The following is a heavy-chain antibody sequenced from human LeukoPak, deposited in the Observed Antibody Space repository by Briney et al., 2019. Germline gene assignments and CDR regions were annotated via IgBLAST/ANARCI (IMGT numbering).Heavy chain of an antibody. D-gene: IGHD6-13*01. J-gene: IGHJ4*02. CDR3: ATRIAASGRYYFDY. V-gene: IGHV3-53*01. Sequence: GGSLRLSCAASGFTVNTNYMSWVRQAPGKGLEWVSLIYSGGSTYYADSVKGRFTTSRDNSKNTLYLQMNSLRAEDTAVYYCATRIAASGRYYFDYWSQGTLVTVSS. CDR2: IYSGGST. CDR1: GFTVNTNY.